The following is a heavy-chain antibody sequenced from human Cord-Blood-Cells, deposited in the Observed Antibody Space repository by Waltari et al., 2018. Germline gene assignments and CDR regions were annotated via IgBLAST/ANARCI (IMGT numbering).Heavy chain of an antibody. D-gene: IGHD6-6*01. CDR3: AGDPQGSSSWAFDI. CDR1: GFTFSSYS. J-gene: IGHJ3*02. Sequence: EVQLVESGGGLVKPGGSLRLSCAASGFTFSSYSMNWVRQAPGKGLEWCSSISSSSSYIYYEDSVKGRFTISRDNAKNSLYLQMNSLRAEDTAVYYCAGDPQGSSSWAFDIWGQGTMVTVSS. V-gene: IGHV3-21*01. CDR2: ISSSSSYI.